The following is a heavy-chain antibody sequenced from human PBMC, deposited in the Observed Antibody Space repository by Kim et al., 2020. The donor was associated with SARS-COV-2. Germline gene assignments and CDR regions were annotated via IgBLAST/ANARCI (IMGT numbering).Heavy chain of an antibody. V-gene: IGHV4-30-4*01. Sequence: SETLSLTCTVSGGSISSGDYYWSWIRQPPGKGLEWIGYIYYSGSTYYNPSLKSRVTISVDTSKNQFSLKLSSVTAADTAVYYCARAGYCTNGVCYRDYYYYYGMDVWGQGTTVTVSS. D-gene: IGHD2-8*01. J-gene: IGHJ6*02. CDR3: ARAGYCTNGVCYRDYYYYYGMDV. CDR1: GGSISSGDYY. CDR2: IYYSGST.